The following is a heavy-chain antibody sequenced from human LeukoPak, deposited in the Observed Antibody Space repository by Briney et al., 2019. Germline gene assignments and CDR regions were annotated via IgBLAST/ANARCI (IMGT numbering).Heavy chain of an antibody. D-gene: IGHD6-25*01. J-gene: IGHJ5*02. CDR2: ISSDGSTT. V-gene: IGHV3-74*01. CDR3: ARERITDRSGPGA. Sequence: GGSLRLSCAPSGLTFSSYWMHWVRQAPGRGLVWFSRISSDGSTTTYADSVKGRLTISRDNAKNTLYLQMNSLRAEDTAMYYCARERITDRSGPGAWGQGTLVTVSS. CDR1: GLTFSSYW.